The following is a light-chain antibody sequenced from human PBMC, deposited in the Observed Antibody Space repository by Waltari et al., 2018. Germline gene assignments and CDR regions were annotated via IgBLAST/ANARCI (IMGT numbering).Light chain of an antibody. Sequence: EIVLTQSPATLSLSPGERATLSCRASQSVSSSLGWYQQRPGQAPRLLIYDASSRATGIPARFSGSGSGTDFTFTISSLEPEDFAVYYCQQRSKWPITFGQGTRLEIK. CDR3: QQRSKWPIT. J-gene: IGKJ5*01. CDR1: QSVSSS. V-gene: IGKV3-11*01. CDR2: DAS.